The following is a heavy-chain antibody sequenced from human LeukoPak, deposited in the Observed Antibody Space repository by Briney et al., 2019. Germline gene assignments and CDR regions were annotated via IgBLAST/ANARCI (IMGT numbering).Heavy chain of an antibody. CDR2: ISGSGGST. J-gene: IGHJ4*02. CDR3: ARKVAAASYFFDY. CDR1: GFTFSSYA. Sequence: PGGSLRLSCAASGFTFSSYAMSWVRQAPGKGLEWVSAISGSGGSTYYADSVKGRFTISRDNSKNTLYLQMNSLRPEDTAVYYCARKVAAASYFFDYWGQGTLVTASS. V-gene: IGHV3-23*01. D-gene: IGHD2-15*01.